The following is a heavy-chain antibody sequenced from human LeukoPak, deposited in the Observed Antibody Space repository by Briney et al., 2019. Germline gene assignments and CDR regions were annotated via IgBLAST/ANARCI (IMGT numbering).Heavy chain of an antibody. V-gene: IGHV3-7*01. J-gene: IGHJ4*02. Sequence: GGSLRLSCAASGFTFSSYWMSWVRQAPGKGLEWVANIKQDGSEKYYVDSVKGRFTISRDNAKNSLYLQMNSLRAEDTAVYYCARDAGYYDYVWGSYRFYYFDYWGQGTLVTVSS. CDR3: ARDAGYYDYVWGSYRFYYFDY. CDR1: GFTFSSYW. D-gene: IGHD3-16*02. CDR2: IKQDGSEK.